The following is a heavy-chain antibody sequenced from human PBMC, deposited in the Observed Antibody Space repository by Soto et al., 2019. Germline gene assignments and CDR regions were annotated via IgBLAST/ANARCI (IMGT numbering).Heavy chain of an antibody. D-gene: IGHD3-3*01. CDR3: ARRLPRGDFWSGYYEVDYWFDP. CDR2: MNPNSGNT. Sequence: GASVKVSCKASGYTFNSYDINWVRQATGQGLEWMGWMNPNSGNTGYAQKFQGRVTMTRNTSISTAYMELSSLRSEDTAVYYCARRLPRGDFWSGYYEVDYWFDPWGQGTLVTVSS. J-gene: IGHJ5*02. V-gene: IGHV1-8*01. CDR1: GYTFNSYD.